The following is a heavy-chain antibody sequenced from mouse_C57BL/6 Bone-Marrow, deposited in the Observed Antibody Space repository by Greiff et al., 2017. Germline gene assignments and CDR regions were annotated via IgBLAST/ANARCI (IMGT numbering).Heavy chain of an antibody. CDR2: ISDGGSYT. V-gene: IGHV5-4*01. CDR1: GFTFSSYA. J-gene: IGHJ3*02. Sequence: EVQLVESGGGLVKPGGSLKLSCAASGFTFSSYAMSWVRQTPEKRLEWVATISDGGSYTYYPDNVKGRFTISRDNAKNNLYLQMSHLKSEDTAMYYCARDPLLLRWGQGTLVTVSA. D-gene: IGHD1-1*01. CDR3: ARDPLLLR.